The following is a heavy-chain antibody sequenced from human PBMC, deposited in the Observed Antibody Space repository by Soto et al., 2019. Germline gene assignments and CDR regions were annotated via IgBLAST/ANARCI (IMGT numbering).Heavy chain of an antibody. V-gene: IGHV3-21*01. Sequence: EVQLVESGGGLVKPGGSLRLSCAASGFTFSSYSMNLVRQAPGKGLEWVSSISSSSSYIYYADSVKGRFTITRDNAKNSLYLQMNSLRAEDTAVYYCARDLYYSDSSGYWAKGSFDYWGQGTLVTVSS. CDR2: ISSSSSYI. J-gene: IGHJ4*02. D-gene: IGHD3-22*01. CDR3: ARDLYYSDSSGYWAKGSFDY. CDR1: GFTFSSYS.